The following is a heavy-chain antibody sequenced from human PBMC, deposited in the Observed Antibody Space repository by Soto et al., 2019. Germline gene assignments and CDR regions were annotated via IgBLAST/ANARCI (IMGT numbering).Heavy chain of an antibody. CDR2: IYYSGST. D-gene: IGHD1-7*01. Sequence: SETLSLTCTVSGGSISSYYWSWIRQPPGKGLEWIGYIYYSGSTNYNPSLKSRVTLSVDTSKNQFSLKLSSVTAADTAVYYCARYNWNYDFDYWGQGTLVTVSS. J-gene: IGHJ4*02. CDR1: GGSISSYY. CDR3: ARYNWNYDFDY. V-gene: IGHV4-59*08.